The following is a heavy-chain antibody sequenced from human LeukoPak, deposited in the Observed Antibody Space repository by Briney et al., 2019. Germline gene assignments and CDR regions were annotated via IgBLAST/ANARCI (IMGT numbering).Heavy chain of an antibody. Sequence: SQTLSLTFAISGDSDPSNSAAWTWIRQSPSRGLEWLRRSYYRSKWYNDYEVSVQSRITINPDTSKNQFSLQLNSVTPEDTAVYYCARGRVTTIANYYYYYIDVWGKGTTVTVSS. CDR1: GDSDPSNSAA. V-gene: IGHV6-1*01. CDR3: ARGRVTTIANYYYYYIDV. J-gene: IGHJ6*03. CDR2: SYYRSKWYN. D-gene: IGHD4-17*01.